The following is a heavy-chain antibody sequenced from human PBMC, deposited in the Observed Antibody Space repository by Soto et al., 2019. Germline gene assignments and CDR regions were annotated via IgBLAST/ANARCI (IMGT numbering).Heavy chain of an antibody. J-gene: IGHJ5*02. CDR2: IWYDGSNK. V-gene: IGHV3-33*01. Sequence: QVQLVESGGGVVQPGRSLRLSCAASGFTFSSYGMHWVRQAPGKGLEWVAVIWYDGSNKYYADSVKGRFTISRDNSKNTLYLQMNSLRAEDTAVYYCARPTSSGWSGWFDPWGQGTLVTVSS. CDR1: GFTFSSYG. CDR3: ARPTSSGWSGWFDP. D-gene: IGHD6-19*01.